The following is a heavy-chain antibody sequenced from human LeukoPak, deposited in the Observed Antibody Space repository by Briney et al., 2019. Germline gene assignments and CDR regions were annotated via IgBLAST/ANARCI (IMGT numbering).Heavy chain of an antibody. CDR2: ISCDGGTQ. CDR3: AELGITMIGGV. Sequence: PGGSLRLSCAASGFTFNNFGMQWVRQTPGKGLEWVTVISCDGGTQYYADSVKGRFTISRDDSKNTLYLQMNSLRAEDTAVYYCAELGITMIGGVWGKGTTVTIS. V-gene: IGHV3-30*18. D-gene: IGHD3-10*02. CDR1: GFTFNNFG. J-gene: IGHJ6*03.